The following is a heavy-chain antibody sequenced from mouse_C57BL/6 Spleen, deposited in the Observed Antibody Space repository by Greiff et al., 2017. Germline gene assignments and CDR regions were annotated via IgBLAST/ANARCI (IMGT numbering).Heavy chain of an antibody. Sequence: DVKLVESGGGLVKPGGSLKLSCAASGFTFSSYTMSWVRQTPEKRLEWVATISGGGGNTYYPDSVKGRFTISRDNAKNTLYLQMSSLRSEDTALYYCARHRGVYYGNYDAMDYWGQGTSVTVSS. CDR1: GFTFSSYT. D-gene: IGHD2-1*01. CDR3: ARHRGVYYGNYDAMDY. CDR2: ISGGGGNT. V-gene: IGHV5-9*01. J-gene: IGHJ4*01.